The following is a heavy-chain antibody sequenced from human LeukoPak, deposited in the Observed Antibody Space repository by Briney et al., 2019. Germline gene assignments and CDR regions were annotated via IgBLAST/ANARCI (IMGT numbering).Heavy chain of an antibody. V-gene: IGHV3-53*01. Sequence: GGSLRLSCAASGFTFSSYSMSWIRQAPGKGLEWVSFIYSDNTHYSDSVKGRFTISRDNSKNTLYLQMNSLRAEDTAVYYCARRAGAYSHPYDYWGQGTLVTVSS. CDR1: GFTFSSYS. D-gene: IGHD4/OR15-4a*01. J-gene: IGHJ4*02. CDR2: IYSDNT. CDR3: ARRAGAYSHPYDY.